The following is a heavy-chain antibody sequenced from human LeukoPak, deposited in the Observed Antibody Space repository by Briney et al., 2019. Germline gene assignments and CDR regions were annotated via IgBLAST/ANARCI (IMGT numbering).Heavy chain of an antibody. V-gene: IGHV3-30*02. CDR1: GFTFSTSG. J-gene: IGHJ4*02. Sequence: GGSLRLSCVASGFTFSTSGIHWVRQSPGKGLDWVAFIRNDGNKKNYAESVKGRFTISRDNAKNSLDLQMNSLRVEDTAVYYCAKVAKYYYGSETYYFFEHWGQGTPVTASS. CDR3: AKVAKYYYGSETYYFFEH. CDR2: IRNDGNKK. D-gene: IGHD3-10*01.